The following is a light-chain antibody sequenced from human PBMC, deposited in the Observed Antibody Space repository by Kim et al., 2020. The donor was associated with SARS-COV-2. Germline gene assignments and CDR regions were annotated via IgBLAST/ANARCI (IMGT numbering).Light chain of an antibody. CDR2: KNN. J-gene: IGLJ1*01. CDR3: AAWDDSLSGPL. Sequence: GLRVPISCSVSSSSIGSNYLYWYQHLPGTAPKLLIYKNNQRPSGVPDRFSGSKSGTSASLAISGLRSEDEADYYCAAWDDSLSGPLFGTGTKVTVL. CDR1: SSSIGSNY. V-gene: IGLV1-47*01.